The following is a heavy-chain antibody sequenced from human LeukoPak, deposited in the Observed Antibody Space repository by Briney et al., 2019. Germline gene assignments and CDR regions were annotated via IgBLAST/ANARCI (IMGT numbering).Heavy chain of an antibody. Sequence: SETLSLTCTVSGGSISSGSYYWSWIRQPAGKGLEWIGRIYTSGSTNYNPSLKSRVTISVDTSKNQFSLKLSSVTAADTAVYYCARGWRGTSFSQFDPWGQGTLVTVSS. CDR2: IYTSGST. D-gene: IGHD3-3*02. CDR1: GGSISSGSYY. CDR3: ARGWRGTSFSQFDP. J-gene: IGHJ5*02. V-gene: IGHV4-61*02.